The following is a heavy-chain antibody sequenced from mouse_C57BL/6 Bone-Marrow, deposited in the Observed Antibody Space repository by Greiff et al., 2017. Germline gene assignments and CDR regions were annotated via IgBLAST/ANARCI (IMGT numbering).Heavy chain of an antibody. CDR2: IDPSDSYT. J-gene: IGHJ2*01. CDR3: ARFSFFGY. V-gene: IGHV1-50*01. CDR1: GYTFTSYW. Sequence: QVQLQQPGAELVKPGASVKLSCKASGYTFTSYWMQWVKQRPGQGLEWIGEIDPSDSYTNYNQKFKGKATLTVDTSSSTAYMQLSSLTSEDSAVYYCARFSFFGYWGQGTTLTVSS.